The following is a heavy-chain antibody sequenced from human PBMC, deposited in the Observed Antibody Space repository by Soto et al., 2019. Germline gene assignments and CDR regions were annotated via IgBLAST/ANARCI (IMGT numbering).Heavy chain of an antibody. D-gene: IGHD3-3*01. CDR2: ISYDGSNK. Sequence: GGSLRLSCAASGFTFSSYGMHWVRQAPGKGLEWVAVISYDGSNKYYADSVKGRFTISRDNSKNTLYLQMNSLRAEDTAVYYCAKQYYDFWSGYYDAFDIWGQGTMVTVSS. J-gene: IGHJ3*02. CDR1: GFTFSSYG. CDR3: AKQYYDFWSGYYDAFDI. V-gene: IGHV3-30*18.